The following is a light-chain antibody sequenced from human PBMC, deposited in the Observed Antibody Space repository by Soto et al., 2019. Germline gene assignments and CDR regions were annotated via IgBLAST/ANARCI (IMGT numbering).Light chain of an antibody. V-gene: IGKV1-5*01. J-gene: IGKJ1*01. Sequence: DFQMTQSPSTLSAFVGDRVTITCRASQTIRAYLAWYQQKPGKAPKLLIYDASTLESGVPSRFSGSGSGTEFTLTISSLQPDDFATYYCQQYNDYLWTFGQGTKVDIK. CDR1: QTIRAY. CDR3: QQYNDYLWT. CDR2: DAS.